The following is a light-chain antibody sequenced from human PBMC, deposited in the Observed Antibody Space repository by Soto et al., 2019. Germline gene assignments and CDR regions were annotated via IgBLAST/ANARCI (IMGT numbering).Light chain of an antibody. V-gene: IGKV3-20*01. J-gene: IGKJ5*01. CDR2: GAS. Sequence: IVLTQSPSTLSLSPGSRFTLSCRASQSVTTRLAWYQHKPGQAPTLLISGASNRASGVPVRFSGSGSGTDFTLTITRLEPEDFALYYCQQYGGSPITFGLGTRLEIK. CDR3: QQYGGSPIT. CDR1: QSVTTR.